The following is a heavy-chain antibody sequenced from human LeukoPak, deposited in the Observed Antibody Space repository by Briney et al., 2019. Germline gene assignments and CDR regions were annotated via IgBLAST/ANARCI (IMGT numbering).Heavy chain of an antibody. V-gene: IGHV1-46*01. D-gene: IGHD2-15*01. CDR2: INPSGGST. J-gene: IGHJ3*02. CDR3: ARHLHVVVVAATSYGDAFDI. CDR1: GYTFTSYY. Sequence: ASVKVSCKASGYTFTSYYMHWVRQAPGQGLEWMGIINPSGGSTSYAQKFQGRVTMTRDTSTSTVYMELSSLRSEDTAVYYCARHLHVVVVAATSYGDAFDIWGQGTVVTVSS.